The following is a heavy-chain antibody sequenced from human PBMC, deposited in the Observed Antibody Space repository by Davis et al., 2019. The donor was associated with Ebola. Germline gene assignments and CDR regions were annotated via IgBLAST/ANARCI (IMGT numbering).Heavy chain of an antibody. V-gene: IGHV3-21*01. CDR1: GFTFSSYS. D-gene: IGHD6-6*01. Sequence: GESLKISCAASGFTFSSYSMNWVRQAPGKGLEWVSSISSSSSYIYYADSVKGRFTISRDNAKNSLYLQMNSLRAEDTAVYYCARAPWVGHSSSDYWGRGTLVTVSS. CDR3: ARAPWVGHSSSDY. CDR2: ISSSSSYI. J-gene: IGHJ4*02.